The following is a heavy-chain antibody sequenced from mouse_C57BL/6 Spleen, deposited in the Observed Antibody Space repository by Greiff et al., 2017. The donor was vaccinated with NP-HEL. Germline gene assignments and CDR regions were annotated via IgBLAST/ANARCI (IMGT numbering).Heavy chain of an antibody. D-gene: IGHD2-4*01. CDR1: GYTFTSYW. CDR2: IYPGNSDT. J-gene: IGHJ4*01. Sequence: EVQLQQSGTVLARPGASVKMSCKTSGYTFTSYWMHWVKQRPGQGLEWIGAIYPGNSDTSYNQKFKGKAKLTAVTSASTAYIELSSLTNEDSAVYYCTRSLYDYDRAMDYWGQGTSVTVSS. CDR3: TRSLYDYDRAMDY. V-gene: IGHV1-5*01.